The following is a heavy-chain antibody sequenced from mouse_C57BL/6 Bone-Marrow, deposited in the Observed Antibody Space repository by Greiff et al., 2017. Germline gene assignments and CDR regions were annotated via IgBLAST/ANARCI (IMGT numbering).Heavy chain of an antibody. J-gene: IGHJ3*01. CDR3: ARLGGYYPPWFAY. V-gene: IGHV1-85*01. D-gene: IGHD2-3*01. Sequence: VQGVESGPELVKPGASVKLSCKASGYTFTSYAINWVKQRPGQGLEWIGWISPRDGSTKYNEKFKGKATLTVDTSSSTAYMELHSLTSEDSAVYFCARLGGYYPPWFAYWGQGTLVTVSA. CDR2: ISPRDGST. CDR1: GYTFTSYA.